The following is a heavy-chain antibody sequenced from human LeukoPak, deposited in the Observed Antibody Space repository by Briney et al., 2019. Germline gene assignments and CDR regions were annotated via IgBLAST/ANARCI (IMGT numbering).Heavy chain of an antibody. CDR2: IKQDGGEK. D-gene: IGHD4-17*01. V-gene: IGHV3-7*01. CDR1: GFTFSSYW. Sequence: GGSLRLSCAASGFTFSSYWMSWVRQAPGKGLEWVANIKQDGGEKYYLDSVKGRFTVSRDNAKNSLYLQMNSLRAEDTAVYYCARVGARQILEYWGQGTLVTVSS. CDR3: ARVGARQILEY. J-gene: IGHJ4*02.